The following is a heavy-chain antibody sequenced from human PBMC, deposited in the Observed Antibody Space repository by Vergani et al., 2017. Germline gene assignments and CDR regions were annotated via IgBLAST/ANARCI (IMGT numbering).Heavy chain of an antibody. Sequence: QVQLVQSGAEVKKPGSSVKVSCKASGGTFSSYAISWVRQAPGQRLEWMGRIIPILGIANYAQKFQGRVTITADKSTSTAYMELSSLRSEDTAVYYCARDRVVRGAYGMDVWGQGTTVTVSS. V-gene: IGHV1-69*04. CDR2: IIPILGIA. CDR3: ARDRVVRGAYGMDV. CDR1: GGTFSSYA. D-gene: IGHD3-10*01. J-gene: IGHJ6*02.